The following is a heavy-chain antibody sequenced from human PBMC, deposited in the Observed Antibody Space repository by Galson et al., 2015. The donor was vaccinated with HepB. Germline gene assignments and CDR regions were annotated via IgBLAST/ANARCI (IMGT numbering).Heavy chain of an antibody. CDR2: TYYRSKWHN. J-gene: IGHJ4*02. D-gene: IGHD2-8*02. CDR1: GDSVSSNSAA. V-gene: IGHV6-1*01. CDR3: ARGGTGGRAFDN. Sequence: CAISGDSVSSNSAAWNWIRQSPSRGLEWLGRTYYRSKWHNDYAESVKSRITINPDTSKNQFSLQLSSVTPEDTAVYYCARGGTGGRAFDNWGQGTLVTVSS.